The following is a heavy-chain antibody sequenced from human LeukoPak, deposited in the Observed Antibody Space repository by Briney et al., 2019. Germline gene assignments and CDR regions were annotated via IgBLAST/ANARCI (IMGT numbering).Heavy chain of an antibody. CDR2: FDPEDGET. J-gene: IGHJ4*02. CDR1: GYTLTELS. CDR3: ATDEVSESDPRSYSSSPGSFDY. V-gene: IGHV1-24*01. D-gene: IGHD6-6*01. Sequence: ASVKVSCKVSGYTLTELSMHWVRQAPGKGLEWMGGFDPEDGETIYAQKFQGRVTMTEDTSTDTAYMELSSLRSEDTAVYYCATDEVSESDPRSYSSSPGSFDYWGQGTLVTVSS.